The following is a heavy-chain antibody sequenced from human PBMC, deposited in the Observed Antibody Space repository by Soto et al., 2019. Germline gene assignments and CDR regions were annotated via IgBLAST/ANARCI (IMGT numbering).Heavy chain of an antibody. J-gene: IGHJ4*02. CDR2: ISSASSET. CDR3: ARVDY. Sequence: GSLRLSCDASGXTFSRVSMNWVRQVPGKGLEWVASISSASSETWYADSVKGRFIISRDNAKNSLFLQMNTLRPEDSAIYYCARVDYWGPGTQGPVSS. CDR1: GXTFSRVS. V-gene: IGHV3-21*01.